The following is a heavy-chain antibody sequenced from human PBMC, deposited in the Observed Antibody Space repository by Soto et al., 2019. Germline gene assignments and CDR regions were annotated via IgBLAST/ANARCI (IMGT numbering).Heavy chain of an antibody. V-gene: IGHV4-30-4*01. D-gene: IGHD3-10*01. CDR3: ARDSLWFGELRRYYYYYGMDV. CDR2: IYYSGST. CDR1: GGSISSGDYY. J-gene: IGHJ6*02. Sequence: QVQLQESGPGLVKPSQTLSLTCTVSGGSISSGDYYWSWIRQPPGKGLEWIGYIYYSGSTYYNPSLKSRVTISVDTSKNQFSLKLSSVTAADTAVYYCARDSLWFGELRRYYYYYGMDVWGQGTTVTVSS.